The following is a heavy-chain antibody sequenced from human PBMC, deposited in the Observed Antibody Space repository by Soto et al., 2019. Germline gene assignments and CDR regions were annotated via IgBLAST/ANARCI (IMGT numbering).Heavy chain of an antibody. CDR3: VKDHCGGDCYSEPYFDF. Sequence: GSLRLSCAASGFTFSTCGMHWVRQAPGKGLEWMTVIWYDGSQKYYGDSVNGRFTISRDNSKNTVYLQMNSLRVEDTAVYYCVKDHCGGDCYSEPYFDFWGRGS. CDR2: IWYDGSQK. D-gene: IGHD2-21*02. CDR1: GFTFSTCG. V-gene: IGHV3-33*06. J-gene: IGHJ4*02.